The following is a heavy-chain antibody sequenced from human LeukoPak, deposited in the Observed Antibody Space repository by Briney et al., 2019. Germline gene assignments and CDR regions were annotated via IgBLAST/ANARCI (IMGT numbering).Heavy chain of an antibody. Sequence: SETLSLTCTVSGGSISSYYWSWIRQPAGKGLEWIGRIYTSGSTNYNPSLKSRVTMSVDTSKNQFSLKLSSVTAADTAVYYCARDLRYYYDSSGYSLDAFDIWGQGTMVTVSS. D-gene: IGHD3-22*01. CDR3: ARDLRYYYDSSGYSLDAFDI. V-gene: IGHV4-4*07. CDR1: GGSISSYY. J-gene: IGHJ3*02. CDR2: IYTSGST.